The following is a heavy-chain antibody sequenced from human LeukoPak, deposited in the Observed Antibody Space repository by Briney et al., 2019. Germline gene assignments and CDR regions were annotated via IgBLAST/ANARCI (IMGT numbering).Heavy chain of an antibody. CDR3: ARDVAAAGLGDDAFDI. J-gene: IGHJ3*02. V-gene: IGHV4-39*07. CDR1: GGSISSSSYY. Sequence: SETLSLTCTVSGGSISSSSYYWGWIRQPPGKGLEWIGSLFYSGTTYYNPSLKSRVTMSVDTSKNQFSLKLSSVTAADTAVYYCARDVAAAGLGDDAFDIWGQGTMVTVSS. D-gene: IGHD6-13*01. CDR2: LFYSGTT.